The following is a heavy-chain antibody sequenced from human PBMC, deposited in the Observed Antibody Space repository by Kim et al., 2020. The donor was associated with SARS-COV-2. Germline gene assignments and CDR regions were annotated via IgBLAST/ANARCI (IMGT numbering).Heavy chain of an antibody. Sequence: GGYLRLSCAASGFTFSSYNMNWVRQAPGKGLEWISSISSTSTIDYADSVKGRFTLSRDNAKHSLYLQMNSLRDEDTALYYFSIGFTGPRPHGWGQGTLVTVST. D-gene: IGHD2-8*02. J-gene: IGHJ4*02. CDR2: ISSTSTI. CDR1: GFTFSSYN. CDR3: SIGFTGPRPHG. V-gene: IGHV3-48*02.